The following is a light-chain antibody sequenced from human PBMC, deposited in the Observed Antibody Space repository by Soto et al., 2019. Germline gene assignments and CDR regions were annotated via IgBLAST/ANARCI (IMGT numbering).Light chain of an antibody. CDR1: QVISTS. V-gene: IGKV1-9*01. CDR2: AAS. CDR3: QQLFDSPIT. Sequence: DIQMTQCPSSLSASVGDSVTITCRASQVISTSLAWYQVKPGKAPKLLIYAASTLESGVPSRFSATVSGTEFSLTITSLQPEDFATYYCQQLFDSPITFGQGTRLEN. J-gene: IGKJ5*01.